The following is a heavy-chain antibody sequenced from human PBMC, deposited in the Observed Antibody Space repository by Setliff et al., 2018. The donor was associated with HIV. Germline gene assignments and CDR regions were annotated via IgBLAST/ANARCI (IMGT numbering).Heavy chain of an antibody. Sequence: PGGSLRLSCAASGFSFSNAWMDWVRQAPGKGLEWVGRGYTKTDGGTTDYAAPVKGRFTISRDDSKNTLYLQVNSLKTEDTAVYYCTTESVFLDYFFDYWGQGTLVTVSS. CDR2: GYTKTDGGTT. J-gene: IGHJ4*02. D-gene: IGHD3-9*01. V-gene: IGHV3-15*07. CDR1: GFSFSNAW. CDR3: TTESVFLDYFFDY.